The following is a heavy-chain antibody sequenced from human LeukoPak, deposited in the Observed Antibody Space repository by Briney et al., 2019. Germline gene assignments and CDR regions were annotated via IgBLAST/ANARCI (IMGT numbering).Heavy chain of an antibody. J-gene: IGHJ4*02. Sequence: GGSLRLSCAASGFTFSSYSMNWVRQAPGKGLEWVSSISSSSSYICYADSVKGRFTISRDNAKNSLYLQMNSLRAEDTAVYYCARRATSCFDYWGQGTLVTVSS. D-gene: IGHD2-2*01. CDR3: ARRATSCFDY. CDR1: GFTFSSYS. V-gene: IGHV3-21*01. CDR2: ISSSSSYI.